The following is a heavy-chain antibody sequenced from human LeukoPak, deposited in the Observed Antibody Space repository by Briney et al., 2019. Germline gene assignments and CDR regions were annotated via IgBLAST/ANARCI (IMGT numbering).Heavy chain of an antibody. J-gene: IGHJ4*02. Sequence: GVSLRLSCAASGFTFSSYVMSWVRQAPGKGLEWVSAISASGGSTYYADSVKGRFTISRDNSKNTLYLQMHSLRAEDTAVYYCAKDPRMTTLDYWGQGTLVTVSS. V-gene: IGHV3-23*01. D-gene: IGHD4-11*01. CDR2: ISASGGST. CDR3: AKDPRMTTLDY. CDR1: GFTFSSYV.